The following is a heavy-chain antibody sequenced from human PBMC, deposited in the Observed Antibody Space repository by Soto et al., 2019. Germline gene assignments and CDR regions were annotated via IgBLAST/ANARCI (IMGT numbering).Heavy chain of an antibody. J-gene: IGHJ4*02. CDR1: GGSISSSSYY. Sequence: PSETLSLTCTVSGGSISSSSYYWGWIRQPPGKGLEWIGSIYYSGSTYYNPSLKSRVTISVDTSKHQFSLKLSSVTAADTAVYYCARVYGDYLDFWGQGTLVTVSS. V-gene: IGHV4-39*07. CDR3: ARVYGDYLDF. D-gene: IGHD4-17*01. CDR2: IYYSGST.